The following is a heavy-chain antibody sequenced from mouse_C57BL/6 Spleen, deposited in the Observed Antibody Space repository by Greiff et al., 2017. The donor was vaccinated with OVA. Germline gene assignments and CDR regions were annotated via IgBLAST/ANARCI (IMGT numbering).Heavy chain of an antibody. V-gene: IGHV5-9-1*02. D-gene: IGHD2-4*01. CDR2: ISSGGDYI. Sequence: EVKLMESGEGLVKPGGSLKLSCAASGFTFSSYAMSWVRQTPEKRLEWVAYISSGGDYIYYADTVKGRFTISRDKARNTMYLQMRSLKSEDTAMYCCTSLIYYDYGFAYWGQGTLVTVSA. CDR3: TSLIYYDYGFAY. CDR1: GFTFSSYA. J-gene: IGHJ3*01.